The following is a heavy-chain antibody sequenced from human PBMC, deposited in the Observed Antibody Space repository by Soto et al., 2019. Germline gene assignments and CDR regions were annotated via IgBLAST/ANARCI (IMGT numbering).Heavy chain of an antibody. CDR2: IGTAGDT. CDR1: GFTFSSYD. CDR3: ARAPFYCSGGSCYSWFDY. V-gene: IGHV3-13*04. J-gene: IGHJ4*02. D-gene: IGHD2-15*01. Sequence: PGGSLRLSCAASGFTFSSYDMHWVRQATGKGLEWVSAIGTAGDTYYPGSVKGRFTISRENAKNSLYLQMNSLRAGDTAVYYCARAPFYCSGGSCYSWFDYWGQGTLVT.